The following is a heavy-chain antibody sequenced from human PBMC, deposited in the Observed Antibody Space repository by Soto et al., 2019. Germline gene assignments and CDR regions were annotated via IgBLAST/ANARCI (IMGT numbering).Heavy chain of an antibody. CDR2: IYYSGST. CDR3: ARAKEGHPALVWFDP. J-gene: IGHJ5*02. V-gene: IGHV4-59*01. D-gene: IGHD2-8*02. CDR1: GGSISSYY. Sequence: PSETLSLTCTVSGGSISSYYWSWIRQPPGKGLEWIGYIYYSGSTNYNPSLKSRVTISVDTSKNQFSLKLSSVTAADTAVYYCARAKEGHPALVWFDPCGQRTLVTVSS.